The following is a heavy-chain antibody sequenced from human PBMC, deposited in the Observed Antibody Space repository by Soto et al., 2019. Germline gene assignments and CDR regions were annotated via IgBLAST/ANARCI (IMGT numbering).Heavy chain of an antibody. J-gene: IGHJ4*02. V-gene: IGHV3-15*01. CDR3: TTERLLWLGESPSWHWFDY. CDR1: GFTFSNAW. D-gene: IGHD3-10*01. CDR2: IKRKADGETT. Sequence: VKLVESGGGLVKPGGSLRISCVVSGFTFSNAWMTWVRQAPGKGLEWVGRIKRKADGETTDYATSVKGRFAISRDDSKNTLFLQMDGLTIEDTAIYYCTTERLLWLGESPSWHWFDYWGQGALVTVSS.